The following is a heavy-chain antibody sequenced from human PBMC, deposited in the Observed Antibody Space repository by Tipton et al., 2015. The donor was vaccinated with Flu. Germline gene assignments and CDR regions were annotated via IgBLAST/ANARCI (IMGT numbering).Heavy chain of an antibody. V-gene: IGHV4-59*01. D-gene: IGHD6-13*01. Sequence: TLSLTCTVSGGSISSYYWSWIRQPPGKGLEWIGYIYYSGSTNYNPSLKSRVTISVDTSKNQFSLKLSSVTAADTAVYYCAREGVYSSSWFGWFDPWGQGTLVTVSS. J-gene: IGHJ5*02. CDR2: IYYSGST. CDR3: AREGVYSSSWFGWFDP. CDR1: GGSISSYY.